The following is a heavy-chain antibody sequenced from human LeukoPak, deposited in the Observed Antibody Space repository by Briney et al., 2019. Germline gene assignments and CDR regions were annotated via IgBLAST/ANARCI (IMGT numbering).Heavy chain of an antibody. CDR2: ISKDGSNK. Sequence: GGSLRLSCAASGFSFSSYVMHWVRQAPGKGLEWVAVISKDGSNKYYADSVKGRFTISRDNSKNTLYLQMNSLRAEDTAVYYCAREAVAGGRDDYWGQGTLVTVSS. V-gene: IGHV3-30-3*01. J-gene: IGHJ4*01. CDR3: AREAVAGGRDDY. CDR1: GFSFSSYV. D-gene: IGHD6-19*01.